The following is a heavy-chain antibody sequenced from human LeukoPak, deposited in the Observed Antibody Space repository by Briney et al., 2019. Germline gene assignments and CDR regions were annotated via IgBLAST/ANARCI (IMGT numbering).Heavy chain of an antibody. CDR3: ARVGNCEDSGYRHSQH. V-gene: IGHV3-7*01. Sequence: PGRSLRLSCAASGFSFSTCWMSWVRQAPVKGLEWVANIKQDGSGTHYVDSVKGRFSIFRDNTESSLSLQMNSLRADDTAVYYCARVGNCEDSGYRHSQHWGQGTLVTVSS. D-gene: IGHD3-22*01. CDR2: IKQDGSGT. J-gene: IGHJ1*01. CDR1: GFSFSTCW.